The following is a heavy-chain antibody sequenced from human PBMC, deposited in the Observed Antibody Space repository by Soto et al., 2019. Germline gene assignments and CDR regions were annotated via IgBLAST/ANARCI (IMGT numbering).Heavy chain of an antibody. V-gene: IGHV3-30*18. D-gene: IGHD5-18*01. CDR3: AKAHVQTAMVTNVDY. CDR1: GFTFSSCG. Sequence: QVQLVESGGGVVQPGRSLRLSCAASGFTFSSCGMHWVRQAPGKGLEWVAVMSYDGSNKYYADSMKGRFTISRDNSKDKLYLQMNSLRAEDTAVYYCAKAHVQTAMVTNVDYWGQGTLVTVSS. CDR2: MSYDGSNK. J-gene: IGHJ4*02.